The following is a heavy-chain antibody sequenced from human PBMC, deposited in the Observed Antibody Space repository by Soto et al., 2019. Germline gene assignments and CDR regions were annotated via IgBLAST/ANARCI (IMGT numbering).Heavy chain of an antibody. J-gene: IGHJ6*02. CDR3: ARDLLTYYYDSSGYPTLSYYYYGMDV. CDR2: INHSGST. Sequence: PSETLSLTCAVYGGSFSGYYWSWIRQPPGKGLEWIGEINHSGSTNYHPSLKSRVTISVDTSKNQFSLKLSSVTAADTAVYYCARDLLTYYYDSSGYPTLSYYYYGMDVWGQGTTVTVSS. CDR1: GGSFSGYY. D-gene: IGHD3-22*01. V-gene: IGHV4-34*01.